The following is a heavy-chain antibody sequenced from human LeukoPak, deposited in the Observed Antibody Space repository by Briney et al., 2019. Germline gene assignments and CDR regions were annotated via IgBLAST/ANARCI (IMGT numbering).Heavy chain of an antibody. V-gene: IGHV4-34*01. J-gene: IGHJ4*02. CDR2: INHSGST. Sequence: SETLSLTCAVYGGSFSGYYWSWIRQPPGKGLEWIGEINHSGSTNYNPSLKSRVTISVDTSKNQFSLKLSSVTAADTAVYYCAGLVGRYSSGLYYYYFDYWGQGTLVTVSS. D-gene: IGHD3-22*01. CDR3: AGLVGRYSSGLYYYYFDY. CDR1: GGSFSGYY.